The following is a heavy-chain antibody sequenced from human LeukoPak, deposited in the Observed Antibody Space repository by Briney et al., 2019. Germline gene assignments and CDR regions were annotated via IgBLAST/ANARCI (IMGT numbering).Heavy chain of an antibody. Sequence: PGGSLRLSCAASGFTFSSYAMSWVRQAPGKGLEWVSAISGSGGSTYYADSVKGRFTISRDNSKNTLYLQMNSLRAEDTAVYYCAKDLYYDFWSGPPDYFDYWGQGTLVTVSS. J-gene: IGHJ4*02. CDR3: AKDLYYDFWSGPPDYFDY. V-gene: IGHV3-23*01. CDR2: ISGSGGST. D-gene: IGHD3-3*01. CDR1: GFTFSSYA.